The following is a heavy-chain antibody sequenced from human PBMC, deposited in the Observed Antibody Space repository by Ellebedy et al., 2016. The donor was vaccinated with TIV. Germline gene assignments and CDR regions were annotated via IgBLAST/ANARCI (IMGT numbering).Heavy chain of an antibody. CDR3: ARVSRYFEY. CDR2: IFHTVNT. J-gene: IGHJ4*02. V-gene: IGHV4-30-2*01. CDR1: SGSISSGGYS. Sequence: LRLSCTVSSGSISSGGYSWSWLRQPPGKGLEWIGDIFHTVNTYYNSSLKSRVTMSVDTSRNQFSLKLNSVTAADTAVYYCARVSRYFEYWGQGILVPVSS.